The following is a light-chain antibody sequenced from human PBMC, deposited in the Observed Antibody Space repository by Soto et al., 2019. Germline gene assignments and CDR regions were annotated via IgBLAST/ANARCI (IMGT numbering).Light chain of an antibody. V-gene: IGKV3-20*01. CDR3: HQYGSSPFT. CDR1: QGIGDT. J-gene: IGKJ3*01. CDR2: GAS. Sequence: EVVMRQSPATLSVSPGEGATLSCRASQGIGDTLAWYQHKPGQTPRLLIYGASRGATGIADRFTGSGSGTDFTLTISRLEPEDSAVYYCHQYGSSPFTFGPGTKVDIK.